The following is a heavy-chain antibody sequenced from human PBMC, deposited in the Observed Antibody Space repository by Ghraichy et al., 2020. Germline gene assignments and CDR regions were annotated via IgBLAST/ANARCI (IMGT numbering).Heavy chain of an antibody. CDR1: GGSFSGYY. V-gene: IGHV4-34*01. J-gene: IGHJ6*02. D-gene: IGHD3-9*01. CDR2: INHSGST. Sequence: ESLNISCAVYGGSFSGYYWSWIRQPPGKGLEWIGEINHSGSTNYNPSLKSRVTISVDTSKNQFSLKLSSVTAADTAVYYCARVNYDILTGPPEKYGMDVWGQGTTVTVSS. CDR3: ARVNYDILTGPPEKYGMDV.